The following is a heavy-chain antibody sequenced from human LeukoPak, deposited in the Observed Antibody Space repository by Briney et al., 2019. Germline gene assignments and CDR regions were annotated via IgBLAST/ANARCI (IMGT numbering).Heavy chain of an antibody. V-gene: IGHV4-61*08. CDR1: GGSIGSGGYY. CDR2: IYYSGST. Sequence: SETLSLTCTVSGGSIGSGGYYWSWIRQHPGKGLEWIGYIYYSGSTNYNPSLKSRVTISVDTSKNQFSLKLSSVTAADTAVYYCARLRAYGVYYYYMDVWGKGTTVTVSS. CDR3: ARLRAYGVYYYYMDV. D-gene: IGHD2-21*01. J-gene: IGHJ6*03.